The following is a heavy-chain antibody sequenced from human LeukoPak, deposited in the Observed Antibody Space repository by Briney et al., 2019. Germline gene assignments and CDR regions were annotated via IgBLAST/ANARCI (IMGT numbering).Heavy chain of an antibody. V-gene: IGHV4-59*08. J-gene: IGHJ3*02. D-gene: IGHD4-17*01. CDR1: GGSISSYY. Sequence: PSETLSLTCTVSGGSISSYYWSWIRQPPGKGLEWIGYIYYSGSTNYNPSLKSRVTISVDTSKNQFSLKLSSVTAADTAVYYCARLSVTTGAFDIWGQGTMVTVSS. CDR3: ARLSVTTGAFDI. CDR2: IYYSGST.